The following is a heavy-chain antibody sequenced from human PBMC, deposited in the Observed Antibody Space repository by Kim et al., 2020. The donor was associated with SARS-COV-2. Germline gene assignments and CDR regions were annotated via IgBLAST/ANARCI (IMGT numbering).Heavy chain of an antibody. CDR2: INAGNGNT. Sequence: ASVKVSCKASGYTFTSYAMHWVRQAPGQRLEWMGWINAGNGNTKYSQKFQGRVTITRDTSASTAYMELSSLRSEDTAVYYCARALSRYYYYYGMDVWGQGTTVTVSS. CDR3: ARALSRYYYYYGMDV. J-gene: IGHJ6*02. V-gene: IGHV1-3*01. CDR1: GYTFTSYA.